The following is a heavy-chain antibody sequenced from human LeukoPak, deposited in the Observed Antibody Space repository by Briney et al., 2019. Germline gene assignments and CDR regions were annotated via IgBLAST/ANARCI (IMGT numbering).Heavy chain of an antibody. D-gene: IGHD1-26*01. CDR3: ARVYSGSYLDGFLI. J-gene: IGHJ3*02. Sequence: PGGSLRLSWVVPRVTFSSYGMSLVRQAPGKGLEWVSYISSSGSTIYYADSVKGRFTISRDNAKNSLYLEMNSLRDHDKAVYYLARVYSGSYLDGFLIWRQGTMVTVSS. V-gene: IGHV3-48*02. CDR1: RVTFSSYG. CDR2: ISSSGSTI.